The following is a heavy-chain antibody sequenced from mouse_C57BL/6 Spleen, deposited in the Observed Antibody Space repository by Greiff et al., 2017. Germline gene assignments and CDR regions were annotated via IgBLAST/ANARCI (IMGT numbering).Heavy chain of an antibody. J-gene: IGHJ2*01. V-gene: IGHV5-17*01. CDR2: ISSGSSTI. D-gene: IGHD2-3*01. CDR1: GFTFSDYG. Sequence: DVQLVESGGGLVKPGGSLKLSCAASGFTFSDYGMHWVRQAPEKGLEWVAYISSGSSTIYYADTVKGRFTISRDNAKTTLFLQMTSLRSEDTAMYYCARSYDGYYGYWGQGTTLTVSS. CDR3: ARSYDGYYGY.